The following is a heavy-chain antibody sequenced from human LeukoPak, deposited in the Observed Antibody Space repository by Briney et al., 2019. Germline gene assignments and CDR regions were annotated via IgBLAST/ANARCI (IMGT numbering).Heavy chain of an antibody. Sequence: NPGRSLRLSCAASGFTFSSYSMNWVRQAPGKGLEWVSCISSSSSYIYYTDSVKGRFTISRDNAKNSLYLQMDSLRVEDTAVYYCARCSGASCDHSDDYWGQGTLVTVSS. CDR3: ARCSGASCDHSDDY. D-gene: IGHD2-15*01. V-gene: IGHV3-21*01. CDR1: GFTFSSYS. CDR2: ISSSSSYI. J-gene: IGHJ4*02.